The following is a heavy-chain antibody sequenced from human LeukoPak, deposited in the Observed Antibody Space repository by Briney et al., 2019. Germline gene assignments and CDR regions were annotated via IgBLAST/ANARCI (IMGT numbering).Heavy chain of an antibody. Sequence: RASVKVSCKASGYTFTSYDINWVRQATGQGLEWMGWMNPNSGNTGYAQKFQGRVTMTRNTSISTAYMELSSLRSEDTAVYYCARGSDSSGYYVIWGQGTLVTVSS. J-gene: IGHJ4*02. CDR3: ARGSDSSGYYVI. D-gene: IGHD3-22*01. CDR2: MNPNSGNT. V-gene: IGHV1-8*01. CDR1: GYTFTSYD.